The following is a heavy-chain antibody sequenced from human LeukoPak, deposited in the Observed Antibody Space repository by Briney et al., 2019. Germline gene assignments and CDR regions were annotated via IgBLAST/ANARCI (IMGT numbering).Heavy chain of an antibody. V-gene: IGHV3-74*01. CDR3: ARERGVSHPFDY. D-gene: IGHD2-21*01. Sequence: QSGGSLRLSCAASGFNFINTWMHWVRQAPGKGLVWVARIKNDGSGIIYADSVKGRFTISRDNARNTLYLQMNSLRAEDTAVYYCARERGVSHPFDYWGQGTLVTVSS. CDR1: GFNFINTW. CDR2: IKNDGSGI. J-gene: IGHJ4*02.